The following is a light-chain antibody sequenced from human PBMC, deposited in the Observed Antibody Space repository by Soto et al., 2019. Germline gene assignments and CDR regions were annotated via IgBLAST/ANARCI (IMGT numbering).Light chain of an antibody. CDR3: QPYGTSPET. CDR2: GAS. Sequence: DIVLTQSPGTLSLSPGERATLSCRASQSVKSGYLAWYQQKPGQAPRLLIYGASSTATGIPERFSGSGSGTDFTLTISRLEPEDFAVYHCQPYGTSPETFGQGTRLEIK. CDR1: QSVKSGY. V-gene: IGKV3-20*01. J-gene: IGKJ5*01.